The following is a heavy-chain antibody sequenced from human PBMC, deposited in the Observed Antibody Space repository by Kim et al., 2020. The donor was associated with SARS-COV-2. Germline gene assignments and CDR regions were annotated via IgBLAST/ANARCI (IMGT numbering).Heavy chain of an antibody. CDR3: EASDY. V-gene: IGHV3-23*01. CDR1: GFTFSTYA. Sequence: GGSLRLSCAASGFTFSTYAMSWTRQAPGKGLEWVSTISASGLGTHYADSVKGRLTISRDNSRSTLFLQMDYLRAEDTAIYYCEASDYWGQESLVTVSS. CDR2: ISASGLGT. J-gene: IGHJ4*02.